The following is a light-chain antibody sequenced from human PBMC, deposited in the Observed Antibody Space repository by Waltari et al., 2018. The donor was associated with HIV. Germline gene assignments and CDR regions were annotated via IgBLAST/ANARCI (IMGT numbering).Light chain of an antibody. CDR2: GAS. J-gene: IGKJ2*01. CDR3: QQYNNWPPNT. CDR1: QTVSTK. V-gene: IGKV3-15*01. Sequence: VMTQFPATLSVSPGERVALSCRASQTVSTKLAWYQQKPGQAPRLLIYGASTRGPGLPARCSGSGSGREFTLTITNVQSEDSAVYFCQQYNNWPPNTFGQGTKLEIK.